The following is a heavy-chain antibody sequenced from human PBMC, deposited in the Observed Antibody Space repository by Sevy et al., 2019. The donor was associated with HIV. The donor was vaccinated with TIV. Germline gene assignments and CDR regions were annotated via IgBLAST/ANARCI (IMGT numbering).Heavy chain of an antibody. J-gene: IGHJ5*02. Sequence: GGSLRLSCAASGFTFRDYRMNWVRQAPGKGLEWVSYITSSSNTINYADSVKGRFTISRDNGRNSLYLQINSLRHEDTDDYACEGDRGGGEVALDLWGQGTLVTVSS. D-gene: IGHD2-15*01. CDR3: EGDRGGGEVALDL. CDR2: ITSSSNTI. V-gene: IGHV3-48*02. CDR1: GFTFRDYR.